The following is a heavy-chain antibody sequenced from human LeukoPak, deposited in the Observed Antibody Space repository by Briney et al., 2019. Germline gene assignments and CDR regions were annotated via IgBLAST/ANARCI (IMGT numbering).Heavy chain of an antibody. V-gene: IGHV4-39*07. D-gene: IGHD7-27*01. CDR2: IYYTGNT. J-gene: IGHJ4*02. CDR3: ASRKLGNDY. Sequence: SETVSLNCSVCGDTISTSDHYWGWSRQPPGEGVEWVGGIYYTGNTYYSPSLKSRVTISVDTSKNQLSLKLISVTAADTAVYYCASRKLGNDYWGQGTLVTVSS. CDR1: GDTISTSDHY.